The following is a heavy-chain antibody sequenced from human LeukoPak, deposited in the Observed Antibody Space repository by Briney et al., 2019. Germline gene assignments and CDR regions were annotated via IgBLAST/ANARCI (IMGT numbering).Heavy chain of an antibody. CDR1: GFPFSDYG. CDR2: LSSESNTI. J-gene: IGHJ4*02. Sequence: GGSLRLSCAASGFPFSDYGMNWLRPAPGKGLEWVSYLSSESNTIIYADSVRGRFTISRDNAMNSLYLQMSSLRAEDTAVYYCARLDYYRGSGSYGGDFWGQGTLVTVSS. CDR3: ARLDYYRGSGSYGGDF. V-gene: IGHV3-48*01. D-gene: IGHD3-10*01.